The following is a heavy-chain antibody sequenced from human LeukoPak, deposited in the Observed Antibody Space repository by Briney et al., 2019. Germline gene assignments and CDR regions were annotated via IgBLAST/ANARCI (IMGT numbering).Heavy chain of an antibody. CDR1: GFTFGSYC. Sequence: PGGSLRLSCAASGFTFGSYCMSWVRQAPGQGPEWVSDIKRDGGSRCYVDSVKGRLTISRDNAKNSLYLQMNSLRAEDTAVYYCAKDHKRGYSYSYLFYYYYMDVWGKGTTVTVSS. D-gene: IGHD5-18*01. CDR3: AKDHKRGYSYSYLFYYYYMDV. V-gene: IGHV3-7*01. CDR2: IKRDGGSR. J-gene: IGHJ6*03.